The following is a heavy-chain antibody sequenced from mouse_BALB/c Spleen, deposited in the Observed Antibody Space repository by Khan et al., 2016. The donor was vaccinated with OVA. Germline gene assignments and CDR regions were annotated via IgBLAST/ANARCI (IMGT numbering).Heavy chain of an antibody. CDR2: ISYSGFT. D-gene: IGHD1-1*01. CDR1: GYSITNGYA. J-gene: IGHJ2*01. CDR3: ARGNYYGYYFDY. V-gene: IGHV3-2*02. Sequence: QLEESGPGLVKPSQSLSLTCTVTGYSITNGYAWNWIRQFPGNKLEWMGYISYSGFTSYTPSLKSRISITRDTSKNQFFLQLNSVTTEDTATYYCARGNYYGYYFDYWGQGTTLTVSS.